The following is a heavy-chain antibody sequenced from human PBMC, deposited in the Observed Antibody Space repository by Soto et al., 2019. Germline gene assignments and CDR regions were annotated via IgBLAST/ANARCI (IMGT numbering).Heavy chain of an antibody. CDR3: ATHRSGRFLECLPEGSLGY. CDR1: GYTLTDLS. CDR2: FDPEDGET. V-gene: IGHV1-24*01. J-gene: IGHJ4*02. Sequence: QVQLVQSGAEVKKPGASVKVSCKVSGYTLTDLSMQWVRQAPGKGLEWMGGFDPEDGETIYVQKLQGRVTMTEDTAMETAYIERSSLRSEDTAVDYCATHRSGRFLECLPEGSLGYWGQGTLVTVSS. D-gene: IGHD3-3*01.